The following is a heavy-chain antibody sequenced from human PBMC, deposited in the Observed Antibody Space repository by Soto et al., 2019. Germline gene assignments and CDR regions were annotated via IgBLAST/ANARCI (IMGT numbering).Heavy chain of an antibody. CDR3: ARDGGEQLALTFYYYYYGMDV. Sequence: GGSLRLSXAASGFTFSSYAMHWVRQAPGKGLERVAVISYDGSNKYYADSVKGRFTISRDNSKNTLYLQMNSLRAEDTAVYYCARDGGEQLALTFYYYYYGMDVWGQGTTVTVSS. J-gene: IGHJ6*02. D-gene: IGHD6-6*01. V-gene: IGHV3-30-3*01. CDR1: GFTFSSYA. CDR2: ISYDGSNK.